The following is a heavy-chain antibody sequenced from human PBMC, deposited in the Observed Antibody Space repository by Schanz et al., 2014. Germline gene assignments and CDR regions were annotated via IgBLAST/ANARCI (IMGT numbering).Heavy chain of an antibody. J-gene: IGHJ4*02. CDR3: ARELRLEYYFDY. V-gene: IGHV1-2*02. Sequence: QVQLLQSGAEVKKPGASVKVSCKASGYTFTGYYMHWVRQAPGQGLEWMGRINPNSGGANYAQKFQGRVTMTRDTSLSTAYMELSSLRSDDTAVYYCARELRLEYYFDYWGQGTQVTVSS. D-gene: IGHD4-17*01. CDR2: INPNSGGA. CDR1: GYTFTGYY.